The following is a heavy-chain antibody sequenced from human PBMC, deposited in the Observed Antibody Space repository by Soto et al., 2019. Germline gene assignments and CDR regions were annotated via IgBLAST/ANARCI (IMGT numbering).Heavy chain of an antibody. CDR2: ISAYNGNT. CDR3: ARGQFGDLDY. Sequence: QVHLVQSGPEVKKPGASVKVSCKASGYTFITYGFTWVRQAPGQGLEWMGWISAYNGNTNYAQKFQGRVTMTTDTSTNTASMELRRLTSDDTAVYFCARGQFGDLDYWGQGTLVTVSS. CDR1: GYTFITYG. J-gene: IGHJ4*02. V-gene: IGHV1-18*01. D-gene: IGHD4-17*01.